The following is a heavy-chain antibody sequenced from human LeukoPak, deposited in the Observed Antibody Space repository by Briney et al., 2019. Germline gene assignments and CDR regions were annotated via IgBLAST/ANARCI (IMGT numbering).Heavy chain of an antibody. CDR3: ARAKYYDSSGLGAFDI. D-gene: IGHD3-22*01. CDR2: IIPIFGTA. Sequence: SVKVSCKASGGTFSSYAISWVRQAPGQGLEWMGGIIPIFGTANYAQKFQGRVTITADESTSTAYMELSSLRSEDTAVYYCARAKYYDSSGLGAFDIWGQGTMVTVSS. J-gene: IGHJ3*02. V-gene: IGHV1-69*13. CDR1: GGTFSSYA.